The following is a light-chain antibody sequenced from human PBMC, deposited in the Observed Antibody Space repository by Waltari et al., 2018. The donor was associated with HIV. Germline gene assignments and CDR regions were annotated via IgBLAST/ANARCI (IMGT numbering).Light chain of an antibody. CDR1: QNINTW. J-gene: IGKJ1*01. V-gene: IGKV1-5*03. CDR3: QQYSTSSPWT. Sequence: DIQMTQSPSTLSTSLGDTITITCRASQNINTWLAWYQQKPGRAHTLLIDKASSLEKGVPSRFSGSGSGTEFTLTISGLQPDDFATYYCQQYSTSSPWTFGQGTKVDI. CDR2: KAS.